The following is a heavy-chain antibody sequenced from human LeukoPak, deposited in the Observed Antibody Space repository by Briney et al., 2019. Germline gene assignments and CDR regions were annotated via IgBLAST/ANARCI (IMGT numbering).Heavy chain of an antibody. D-gene: IGHD3-16*01. CDR3: ARDTGLRLGELLY. V-gene: IGHV4-30-2*01. Sequence: LRLSCAASGFTFSDYWMSWIRQPPGKGLEWIGYIFHSGSTYYNPSLKSRVTLSVDRSKNQFSLKLSSVTAADTAVYYCARDTGLRLGELLYWGQGTLVTVSS. CDR2: IFHSGST. CDR1: GFTFSDYW. J-gene: IGHJ4*02.